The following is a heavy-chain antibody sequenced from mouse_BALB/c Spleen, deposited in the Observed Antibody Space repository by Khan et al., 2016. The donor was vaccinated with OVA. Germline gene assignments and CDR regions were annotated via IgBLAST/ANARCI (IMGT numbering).Heavy chain of an antibody. Sequence: EVQLVESGPGLVKPSQSLSLTCTVTGYSITSNYAWNWIRQFPGNKLEWMGYISYSGSTSYNPSLKSRISITRDTSKNQFFLQLNSVTTEDTATYYCARKNDYGDAVDYWGQGTSGTVSA. CDR2: ISYSGST. J-gene: IGHJ4*01. D-gene: IGHD1-2*01. V-gene: IGHV3-2*02. CDR1: GYSITSNYA. CDR3: ARKNDYGDAVDY.